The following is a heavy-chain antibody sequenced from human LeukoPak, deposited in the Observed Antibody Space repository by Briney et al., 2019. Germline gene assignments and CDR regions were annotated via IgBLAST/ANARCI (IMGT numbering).Heavy chain of an antibody. V-gene: IGHV4-34*01. CDR3: ARRITGILAPFDY. CDR2: INHSGST. D-gene: IGHD1-20*01. J-gene: IGHJ4*02. Sequence: PSETLSLTCAVYGGSFSGYYWSWIRQPPGKGLEWIGEINHSGSTNYNPSLKSRVTISVDTSKNQFSLKLSSVTAADTAVYYCARRITGILAPFDYWAQGTLVTVSS. CDR1: GGSFSGYY.